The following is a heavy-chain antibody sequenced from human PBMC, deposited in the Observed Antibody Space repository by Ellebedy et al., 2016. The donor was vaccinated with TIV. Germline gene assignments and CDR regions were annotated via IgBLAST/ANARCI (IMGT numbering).Heavy chain of an antibody. CDR2: ISGSSGST. CDR1: GFTFSSYA. CDR3: VKGGWLDY. J-gene: IGHJ4*02. Sequence: GGSLRLXCAASGFTFSSYAMTWVRQAPGKGLEWVSAISGSSGSTYHADSVRGRFSNSRDNSKNTLYLEMNRLRDEDTAIYYCVKGGWLDYWGPGTLVTVSS. V-gene: IGHV3-23*01. D-gene: IGHD6-19*01.